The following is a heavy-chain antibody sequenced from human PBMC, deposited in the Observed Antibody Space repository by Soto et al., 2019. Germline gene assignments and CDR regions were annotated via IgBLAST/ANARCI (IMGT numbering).Heavy chain of an antibody. J-gene: IGHJ4*02. D-gene: IGHD6-19*01. CDR2: IYHSGST. V-gene: IGHV4-38-2*01. CDR1: GYSISSGYY. CDR3: ASIDFSSGWPYFDY. Sequence: SETLSLTCAVSGYSISSGYYLGWIRQPPGKVLEWIGSIYHSGSTYYNPSLKSRVTISVDTSKNQFPLKLSSVTAADTAVYYCASIDFSSGWPYFDYWGQGTLVTVSS.